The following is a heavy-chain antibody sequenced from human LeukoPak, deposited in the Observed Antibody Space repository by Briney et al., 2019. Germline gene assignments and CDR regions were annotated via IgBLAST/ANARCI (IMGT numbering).Heavy chain of an antibody. CDR1: GFSLSTSGMC. CDR2: IDWDDVK. J-gene: IGHJ4*02. Sequence: SGPTLVNPTQTLTLTCTFSGFSLSTSGMCVSWIRQPPGKALEWLARIDWDDVKYYSTSLKTRLTISKDTSKNQVVLTMTNKDPVDTATYYCARLIVDSSGYYYDYWGQGTLVTVSS. V-gene: IGHV2-70*11. D-gene: IGHD3-22*01. CDR3: ARLIVDSSGYYYDY.